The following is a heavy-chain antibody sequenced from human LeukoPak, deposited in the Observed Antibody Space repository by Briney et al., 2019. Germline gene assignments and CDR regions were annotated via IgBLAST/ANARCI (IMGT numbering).Heavy chain of an antibody. Sequence: PSETLSLTCAVYGGSFSGYYWSWIRQPPGKGLEWIGEINHSGSTSYNPSLKSRVTISVDTSKNQFSLKLSSVTAADTAVYYCARGIKFNYYGSGSSIAPFDYWGQGTLVTVSS. D-gene: IGHD3-10*01. CDR1: GGSFSGYY. CDR2: INHSGST. V-gene: IGHV4-34*01. CDR3: ARGIKFNYYGSGSSIAPFDY. J-gene: IGHJ4*02.